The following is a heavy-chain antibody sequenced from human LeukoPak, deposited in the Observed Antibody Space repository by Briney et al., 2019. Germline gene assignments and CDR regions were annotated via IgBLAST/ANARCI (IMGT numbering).Heavy chain of an antibody. CDR2: VDPDGSGK. CDR3: VRAYSGTYSYHYYMDV. V-gene: IGHV3-7*01. J-gene: IGHJ6*03. CDR1: GFTISSYW. Sequence: PGGSLRLSCAASGFTISSYWMNWVRQAPGKGLEWVANVDPDGSGKYYIDSVKGRFTVSRDNSKNTLYLQMNSLRDEDTALYYCVRAYSGTYSYHYYMDVWGKGTTVTVSS. D-gene: IGHD1-26*01.